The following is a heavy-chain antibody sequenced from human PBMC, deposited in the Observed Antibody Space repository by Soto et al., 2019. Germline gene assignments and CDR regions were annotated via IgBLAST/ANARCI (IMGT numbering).Heavy chain of an antibody. CDR2: ISGGGINT. CDR3: ATVGRANYFDN. J-gene: IGHJ4*02. V-gene: IGHV3-23*01. CDR1: GFTFSSYA. Sequence: GSLRLSCAAPGFTFSSYALTWVRQAPGKGLEWVSVISGGGINTLYADSVKGRFTISRDNSKNTLYLQMNSLRADDTAVYYCATVGRANYFDNWGQGTLVTVSS.